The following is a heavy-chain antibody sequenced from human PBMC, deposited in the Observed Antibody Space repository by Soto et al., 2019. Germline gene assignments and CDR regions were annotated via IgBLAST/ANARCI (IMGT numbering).Heavy chain of an antibody. V-gene: IGHV3-66*01. D-gene: IGHD4-17*01. Sequence: PGGSLRLSCAASGFTVSSNYMSWVPQAPGKGLKWGSVIYCGGSIYYAVSLMGRFTISRDNSKIPLYFLINILRAEDMAVYYCARGVTTLTSDGYGIWGQGTKVNVPS. CDR2: IYCGGSI. J-gene: IGHJ6*01. CDR3: ARGVTTLTSDGYGI. CDR1: GFTVSSNY.